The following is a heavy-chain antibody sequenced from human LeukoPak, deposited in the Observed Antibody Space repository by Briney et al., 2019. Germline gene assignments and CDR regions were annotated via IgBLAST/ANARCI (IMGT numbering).Heavy chain of an antibody. CDR1: GFTFSSYA. V-gene: IGHV3-23*01. CDR3: AKDYGSGKLGDY. D-gene: IGHD3-10*01. CDR2: ISGSGGNT. Sequence: GGSLRLSCAASGFTFSSYAMSWVRQAPGKGLEWVSAISGSGGNTYYADSVKGRFTISRDNSKNTLYLQMNSLRAEDTAVYYCAKDYGSGKLGDYWGQGTLVTVSS. J-gene: IGHJ4*02.